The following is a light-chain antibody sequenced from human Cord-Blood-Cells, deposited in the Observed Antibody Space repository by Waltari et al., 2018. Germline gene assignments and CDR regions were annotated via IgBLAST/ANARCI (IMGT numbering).Light chain of an antibody. CDR2: DVS. CDR3: CSYAGSYTYV. J-gene: IGLJ1*01. Sequence: QPALTQPRPVSGSPGQPVTIPCTGTSSDVGGYNFASWYQQHLGKAPKLMIYDVSKRPSGVPDRFSGSKSGNTASLTISGLQAEDEADYYCCSYAGSYTYVFGTGTKVTVL. CDR1: SSDVGGYNF. V-gene: IGLV2-11*01.